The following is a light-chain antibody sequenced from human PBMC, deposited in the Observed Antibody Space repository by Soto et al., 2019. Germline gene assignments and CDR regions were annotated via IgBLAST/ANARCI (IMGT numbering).Light chain of an antibody. J-gene: IGKJ1*01. V-gene: IGKV3-20*01. Sequence: EIVLTQSPGTLSLSPGERPTLSCRASQSVSSSYLAWYQQKPGQAPRLLIYGASSRATGIPDRFSGSGSGTDFTLTISRLEPEDFAVYYCQQYGSSPRTFGQGTKVDI. CDR1: QSVSSSY. CDR3: QQYGSSPRT. CDR2: GAS.